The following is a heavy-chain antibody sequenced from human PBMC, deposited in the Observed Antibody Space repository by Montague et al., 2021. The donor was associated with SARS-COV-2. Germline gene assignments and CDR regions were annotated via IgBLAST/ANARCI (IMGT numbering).Heavy chain of an antibody. D-gene: IGHD1-1*01. CDR3: ARAQNTCFIANCVNYFDV. Sequence: SETLSLTCEVSGDSISSYYWSWIRQSPGKGLEWIGYVHYTGSSEYTPSLKTRVTLSLDTPKNHFSLKLRSVTAADTAIYYCARAQNTCFIANCVNYFDVWGLGALVTVSS. J-gene: IGHJ4*02. CDR2: VHYTGSS. V-gene: IGHV4-59*01. CDR1: GDSISSYY.